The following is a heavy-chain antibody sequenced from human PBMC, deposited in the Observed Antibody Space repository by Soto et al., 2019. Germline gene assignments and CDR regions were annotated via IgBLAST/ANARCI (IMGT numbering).Heavy chain of an antibody. J-gene: IGHJ5*02. Sequence: PGGSLRLSCAASGFSFNSYDMNWVRQAPGEGPEWVASISYEGSQTYYADSMKGRFTISRDNSKNTLYLQMNRLRVDDTATYFCARGRLIRGFVDGNWFDPWGQGTLVTVSS. CDR3: ARGRLIRGFVDGNWFDP. CDR1: GFSFNSYD. CDR2: ISYEGSQT. V-gene: IGHV3-33*01. D-gene: IGHD3-10*01.